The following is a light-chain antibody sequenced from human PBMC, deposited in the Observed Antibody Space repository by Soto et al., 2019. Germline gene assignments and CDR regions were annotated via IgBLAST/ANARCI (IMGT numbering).Light chain of an antibody. CDR1: QSVGNS. J-gene: IGKJ4*01. CDR2: DAS. CDR3: QQRPSWPLLT. Sequence: DIVLTQSPATLSLSPGERASLSCRASQSVGNSLAWYQQKLGQPPRLLIYDASTRATGVPARFSGSGSGTEFTLTISSLEPEDFAVYCCQQRPSWPLLTFGGGTKVEIK. V-gene: IGKV3-11*01.